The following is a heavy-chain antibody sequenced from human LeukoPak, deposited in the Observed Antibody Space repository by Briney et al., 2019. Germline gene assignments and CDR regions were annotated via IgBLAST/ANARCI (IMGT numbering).Heavy chain of an antibody. D-gene: IGHD2-2*01. CDR2: IYYSGSA. Sequence: SETLSLTCTVFGGSISSYYWSWIRQPPGKGLEWIGYIYYSGSANYNPSLKSRVTISVDTSKNQFSLKLSSVTAADTAVYYCARHRARYCSSSSCYYFDYWGQGTLVTVSS. V-gene: IGHV4-59*08. CDR3: ARHRARYCSSSSCYYFDY. J-gene: IGHJ4*02. CDR1: GGSISSYY.